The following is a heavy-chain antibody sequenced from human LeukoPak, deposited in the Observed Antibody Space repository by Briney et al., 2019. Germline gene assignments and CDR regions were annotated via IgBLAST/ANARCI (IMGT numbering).Heavy chain of an antibody. CDR2: ISGIGVAT. D-gene: IGHD3-16*01. J-gene: IGHJ4*02. V-gene: IGHV3-23*01. CDR1: GFTFGSYA. CDR3: ARDLIGGWSCDH. Sequence: GGSLRLSCAASGFTFGSYAMTWVRQAPGKGLEWVSVISGIGVATYYADSVKGRFTISRDSSKTTVHLHMNSLKVEDTALYYCARDLIGGWSCDHWGQGTLVIVSS.